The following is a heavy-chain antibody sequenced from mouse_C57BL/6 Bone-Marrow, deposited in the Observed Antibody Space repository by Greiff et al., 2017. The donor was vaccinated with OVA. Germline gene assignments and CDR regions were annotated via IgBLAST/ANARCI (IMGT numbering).Heavy chain of an antibody. Sequence: VQLQQSGAELVKPGASVKMSCKASGYTFTSYWITWVKQRPGQGLEWIGDIYPGSGSTNYNEKFKSKATLTVDTSSSTAYMQLSSLTSEDSAVYDCARDGYYSYWYFDVWGTGTTVTVSS. CDR1: GYTFTSYW. CDR2: IYPGSGST. J-gene: IGHJ1*03. V-gene: IGHV1-55*01. CDR3: ARDGYYSYWYFDV. D-gene: IGHD2-3*01.